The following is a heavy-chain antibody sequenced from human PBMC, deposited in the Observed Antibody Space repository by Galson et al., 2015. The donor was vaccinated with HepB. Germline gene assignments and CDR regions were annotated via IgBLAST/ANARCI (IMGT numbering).Heavy chain of an antibody. J-gene: IGHJ3*02. Sequence: SLRLSCAASGFTFSSYKVHWVRQAPGKGLEWVAVISYDGNNKYYADSVKGRFTISRDNSKDTLYLQMNSLRAEDTAVYYCARDQDSYGYSGAFDIWGQGTMVTVSS. D-gene: IGHD5-18*01. CDR2: ISYDGNNK. V-gene: IGHV3-30*04. CDR1: GFTFSSYK. CDR3: ARDQDSYGYSGAFDI.